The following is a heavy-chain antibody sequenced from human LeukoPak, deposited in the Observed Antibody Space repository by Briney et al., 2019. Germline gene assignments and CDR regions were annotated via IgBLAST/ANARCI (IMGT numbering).Heavy chain of an antibody. CDR1: GFTVSSNY. J-gene: IGHJ6*02. V-gene: IGHV3-66*01. D-gene: IGHD1-1*01. CDR3: ARDLTELEPNEYYYYYGMDV. Sequence: PGGSLRLSCAASGFTVSSNYMSWVRQAPGKGLEWVSVIYSGGSTYYADSVKGRFTISRDNSKNTLYLQMNSLRAEGTAVYYCARDLTELEPNEYYYYYGMDVWGQGTTVTVSS. CDR2: IYSGGST.